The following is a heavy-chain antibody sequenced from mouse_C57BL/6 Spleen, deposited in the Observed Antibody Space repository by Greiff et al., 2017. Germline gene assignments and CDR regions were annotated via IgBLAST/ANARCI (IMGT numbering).Heavy chain of an antibody. V-gene: IGHV1-81*01. CDR1: GYTFTSYG. CDR2: IYPRSGNT. D-gene: IGHD1-1*01. J-gene: IGHJ2*01. CDR3: AKITTVVAKDYFDY. Sequence: VQLQQSGAELARPGASVKLSCKASGYTFTSYGISWVKQRTGQGLEWIGEIYPRSGNTYYNEKFKGKATLTADKSSSTAYMELRSLTSEDSAVYFCAKITTVVAKDYFDYWGQGTTLTVSS.